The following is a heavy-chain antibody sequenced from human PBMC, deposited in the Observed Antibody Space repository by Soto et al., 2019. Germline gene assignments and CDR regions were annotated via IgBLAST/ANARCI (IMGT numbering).Heavy chain of an antibody. CDR1: GFTFSTYW. D-gene: IGHD6-19*01. V-gene: IGHV3-7*01. J-gene: IGHJ4*02. CDR3: ARGAVAIDY. Sequence: EVQLVESGGGLVQPGGSLRLSCVASGFTFSTYWMTWVRQAPGKGLEWVANIKQAGSEKYYVDSVKGRFTISRDNAQNSLYLQMNSLRAEDTAVEYCARGAVAIDYWGQGTLVTVSS. CDR2: IKQAGSEK.